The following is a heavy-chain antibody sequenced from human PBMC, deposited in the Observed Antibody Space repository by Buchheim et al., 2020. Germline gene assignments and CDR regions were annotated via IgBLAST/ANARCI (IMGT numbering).Heavy chain of an antibody. V-gene: IGHV3-7*01. D-gene: IGHD3-16*02. Sequence: EVQLVESGGGLVQPGGSLRLSCAASGFTFSSYWMSWVRQAPGKGLEWVANIKQDGSEKYYVDSVKGRFTISRDNAKNSLYLQMNSLGAEDTAVYYCARVPKHDYIWGSYRYYWGQGTL. CDR3: ARVPKHDYIWGSYRYY. CDR2: IKQDGSEK. J-gene: IGHJ4*02. CDR1: GFTFSSYW.